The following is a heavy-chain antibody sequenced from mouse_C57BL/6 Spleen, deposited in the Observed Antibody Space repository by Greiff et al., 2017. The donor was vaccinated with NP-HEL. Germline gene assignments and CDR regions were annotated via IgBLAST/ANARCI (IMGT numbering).Heavy chain of an antibody. V-gene: IGHV1-69*01. CDR1: GYTFTSYW. CDR2: IDPSDSYT. Sequence: QVQLQQPGAELVMPGASVKLSCKASGYTFTSYWMHWVKQRPGQGLEWIGEIDPSDSYTNYNQKFKGKSTLTVDKSSSTAYMQLSSLTSEDSAVYYYARGVGYYYAMDYWGQGTSVTVSS. CDR3: ARGVGYYYAMDY. J-gene: IGHJ4*01.